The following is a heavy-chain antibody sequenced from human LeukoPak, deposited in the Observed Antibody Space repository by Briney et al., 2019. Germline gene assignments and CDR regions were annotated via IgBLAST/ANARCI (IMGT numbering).Heavy chain of an antibody. J-gene: IGHJ5*02. Sequence: SETLSLTCTVSGGSISSYYWSWIWQPPGKGLEGIGYIYYSGSTNYNPSLKSRVTISVDTSKTQFSLKLSSVTAADTAVYYCARSYDYVWGSYRLNWFDPWGQGTLVTVSS. D-gene: IGHD3-16*02. CDR2: IYYSGST. CDR1: GGSISSYY. V-gene: IGHV4-59*08. CDR3: ARSYDYVWGSYRLNWFDP.